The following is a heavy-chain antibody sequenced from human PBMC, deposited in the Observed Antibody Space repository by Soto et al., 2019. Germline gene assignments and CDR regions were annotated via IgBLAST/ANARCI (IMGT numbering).Heavy chain of an antibody. Sequence: EVQLLESGGGLVQPGGSLRLSCTVSGFSISSSAFSWVRQTPGKGLEWVLASSGGGGPTHYADSVKGRFTISRDNSKNTLYLQINSLRAEDTAVYYCAKNDWSVYPLGGFWGRGTLVSVSS. D-gene: IGHD3-3*01. CDR1: GFSISSSA. J-gene: IGHJ1*01. CDR2: SSGGGGPT. V-gene: IGHV3-23*01. CDR3: AKNDWSVYPLGGF.